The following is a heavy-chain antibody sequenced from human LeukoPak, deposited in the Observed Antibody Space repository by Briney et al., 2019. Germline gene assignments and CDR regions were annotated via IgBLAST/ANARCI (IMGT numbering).Heavy chain of an antibody. Sequence: SETLSLTCTVSDDSISSNDYYWGWIRQAPGKGLEWIGSISYSGSTYYKPSLKSRATISVDTSKNQFSLKLSSVTAADTAVYYCARRCAGGDCYGAFDYWGQGTLVTVSS. D-gene: IGHD2-21*01. V-gene: IGHV4-39*01. J-gene: IGHJ4*02. CDR1: DDSISSNDYY. CDR2: ISYSGST. CDR3: ARRCAGGDCYGAFDY.